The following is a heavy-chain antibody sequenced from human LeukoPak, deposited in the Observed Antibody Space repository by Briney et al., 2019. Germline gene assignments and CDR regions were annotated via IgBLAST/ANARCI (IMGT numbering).Heavy chain of an antibody. CDR2: INPSGGST. J-gene: IGHJ4*02. V-gene: IGHV1-46*01. D-gene: IGHD1-26*01. Sequence: ASVKVSCKASGYTFTSYYMHWVRQAPGQGLERMGIINPSGGSTSYAQKFQGRVTMTRDTSTGTVYMELSSLRSEDTAVYYCTRERELLTDYWGQGTLVTVSS. CDR3: TRERELLTDY. CDR1: GYTFTSYY.